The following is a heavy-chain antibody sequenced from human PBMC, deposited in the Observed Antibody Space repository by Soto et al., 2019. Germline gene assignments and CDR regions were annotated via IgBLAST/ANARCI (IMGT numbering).Heavy chain of an antibody. CDR1: GGTFSSYA. CDR3: ARGGVGYCSGGSCYSPKNHFDY. Sequence: ASVKVSCKASGGTFSSYAISWVRQAPGQGLEWMGGIIPIFGTANYAQKFQGRVTITADESTSTAYMELSSLRSEDTAVYYCARGGVGYCSGGSCYSPKNHFDYWGQGTLVTVSS. J-gene: IGHJ4*02. V-gene: IGHV1-69*13. CDR2: IIPIFGTA. D-gene: IGHD2-15*01.